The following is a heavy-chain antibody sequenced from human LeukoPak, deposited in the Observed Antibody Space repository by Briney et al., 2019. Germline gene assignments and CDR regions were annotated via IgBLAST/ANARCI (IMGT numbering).Heavy chain of an antibody. Sequence: SETLSLTCTVSGGSISSYYWSWIRQPPGKGLEWIGYIYTSGSTNYNPSLKSRVTISVDTSKNQFSLRLSSVTAADTAVYYCARLHGGNLDYWGQGTLVTVSS. CDR1: GGSISSYY. CDR3: ARLHGGNLDY. J-gene: IGHJ4*02. CDR2: IYTSGST. D-gene: IGHD4-23*01. V-gene: IGHV4-4*09.